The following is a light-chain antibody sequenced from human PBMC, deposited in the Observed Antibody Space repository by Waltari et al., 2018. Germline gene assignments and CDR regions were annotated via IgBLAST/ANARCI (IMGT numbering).Light chain of an antibody. CDR3: QQRSNWLPIT. J-gene: IGKJ5*01. CDR2: DAS. V-gene: IGKV3-11*01. Sequence: IVLTQSPATLSLSPGERATLSCRASQSVSSYLAWYQQKPGQAPRLLIYDASNRATCIPARFSGSGSGTDFTLTISSLEPEDFAVYYCQQRSNWLPITFGQGTRLEIK. CDR1: QSVSSY.